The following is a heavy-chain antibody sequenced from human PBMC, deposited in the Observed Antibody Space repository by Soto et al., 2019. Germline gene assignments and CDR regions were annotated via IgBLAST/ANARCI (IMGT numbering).Heavy chain of an antibody. Sequence: ASVKVSCKASGYTFTSYDINWVRQATGQGLEWMGWMNPNSGNTGYAQKFQGRVTMTRNTPISTAYMELSSLRSEDTAVYYCALLGYCTNGVCYQPYYYGMDVWGQGTTVTVSS. V-gene: IGHV1-8*01. CDR1: GYTFTSYD. CDR3: ALLGYCTNGVCYQPYYYGMDV. J-gene: IGHJ6*02. D-gene: IGHD2-8*01. CDR2: MNPNSGNT.